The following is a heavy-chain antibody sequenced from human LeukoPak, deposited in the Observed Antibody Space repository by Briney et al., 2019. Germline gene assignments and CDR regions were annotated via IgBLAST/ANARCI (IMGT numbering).Heavy chain of an antibody. CDR3: ARDILTGYYMDV. D-gene: IGHD3-9*01. CDR2: IIPIFGTA. CDR1: GGTFSSYA. J-gene: IGHJ6*03. Sequence: ASVTVSCKASGGTFSSYAISWVRQAPGQGLEWMGGIIPIFGTANYAQKFQGRVTITADKSTSTAYMELSSLRSEDTAVYYCARDILTGYYMDVWGKGTTVTVSS. V-gene: IGHV1-69*06.